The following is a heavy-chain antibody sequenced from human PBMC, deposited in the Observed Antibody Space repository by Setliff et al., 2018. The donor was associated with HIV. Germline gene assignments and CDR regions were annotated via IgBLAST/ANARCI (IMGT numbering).Heavy chain of an antibody. Sequence: GGSLRLSCAASGFIVSSNYMHWVRQVPGKGLDWVALIWYDGSQKYYADSVKGRFTISRDFSRDKDFLQMDNLRPEDTAIYYCARRTSGPAGIDYWGQGTLVTVSS. CDR3: ARRTSGPAGIDY. CDR2: IWYDGSQK. V-gene: IGHV3-30*02. CDR1: GFIVSSNY. J-gene: IGHJ4*02. D-gene: IGHD1-26*01.